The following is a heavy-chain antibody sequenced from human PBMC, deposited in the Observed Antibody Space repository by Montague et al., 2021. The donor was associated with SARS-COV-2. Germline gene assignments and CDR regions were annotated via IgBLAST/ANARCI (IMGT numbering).Heavy chain of an antibody. D-gene: IGHD5-18*01. V-gene: IGHV4-59*01. CDR2: IYYSGST. J-gene: IGHJ4*02. CDR3: ARGDVDTAMVYYFDY. Sequence: SETRSLTCTVSGGSISSYYWSWIRRPPGKGLERIGYIYYSGSTNYNPSLKSRVTISVDTSKNQFSLKLSSVTAADTAVYYCARGDVDTAMVYYFDYWGQGTLVTVSS. CDR1: GGSISSYY.